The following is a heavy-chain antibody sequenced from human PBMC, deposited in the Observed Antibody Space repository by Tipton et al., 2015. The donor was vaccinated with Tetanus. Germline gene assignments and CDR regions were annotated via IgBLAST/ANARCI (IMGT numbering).Heavy chain of an antibody. Sequence: SLRLSCEVTGFSITNYRMNWVRQAPGRGLEWVSSISSTSRYIYYAASVKGRFTISRDNAKNSVYLGMNSLRADDTAVYYCVSGAALDYWGQGILVTVAS. V-gene: IGHV3-21*01. CDR2: ISSTSRYI. CDR3: VSGAALDY. D-gene: IGHD6-25*01. J-gene: IGHJ4*02. CDR1: GFSITNYR.